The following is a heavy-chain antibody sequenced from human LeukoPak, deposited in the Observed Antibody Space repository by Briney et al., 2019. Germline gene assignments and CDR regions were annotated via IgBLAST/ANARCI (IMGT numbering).Heavy chain of an antibody. CDR2: IWYDGSNK. J-gene: IGHJ3*02. D-gene: IGHD1-1*01. V-gene: IGHV3-33*01. CDR3: ASDNPNDDDSAFDI. CDR1: GFTFSSYG. Sequence: GGSLRLSCAASGFTFSSYGMHWVRQAPGKGLEWVAVIWYDGSNKYYADSVKGRFTISRDNSKSTLYLQMNSLRAEDTAVYYCASDNPNDDDSAFDIWGQGTMVTVSS.